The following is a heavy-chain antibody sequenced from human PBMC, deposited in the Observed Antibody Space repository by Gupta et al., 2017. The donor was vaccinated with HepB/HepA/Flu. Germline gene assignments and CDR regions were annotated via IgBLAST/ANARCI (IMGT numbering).Heavy chain of an antibody. CDR3: ARGTNTIPGMDV. V-gene: IGHV3-7*01. J-gene: IGHJ6*02. Sequence: EVQLVESGGGLVQPGGSLRPSWAASGFTFRGYWMNWFRQTPGKGLEWVATIKQDGSETYYVDSVKGRFTISRDNAKNSMYVQMNSLRVDDTAVYYCARGTNTIPGMDVWGQGTTVTVSS. CDR2: IKQDGSET. D-gene: IGHD3-3*01. CDR1: GFTFRGYW.